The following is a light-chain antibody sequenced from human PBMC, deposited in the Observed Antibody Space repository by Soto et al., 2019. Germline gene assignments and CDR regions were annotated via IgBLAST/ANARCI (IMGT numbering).Light chain of an antibody. J-gene: IGLJ2*01. CDR3: AAWDDSLNGVI. V-gene: IGLV1-44*01. CDR2: SSN. CDR1: SSNIGGNI. Sequence: QSVLTQPPSASGTPEQTVTISCSGSSSNIGGNIVNWYQQLPGTAPRLLIYSSNQRPSGVPDRFSGSKSGTSASLAITGLQSEDEADYYCAAWDDSLNGVIFGGGTKLTVL.